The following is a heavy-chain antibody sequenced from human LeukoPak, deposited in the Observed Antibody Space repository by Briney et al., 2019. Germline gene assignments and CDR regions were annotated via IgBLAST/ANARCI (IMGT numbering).Heavy chain of an antibody. D-gene: IGHD4-17*01. CDR1: GCTFSSYA. CDR3: ASSSPYGDYGKDDY. J-gene: IGHJ4*02. CDR2: IIPIFGTA. V-gene: IGHV1-69*05. Sequence: SVKVSCKASGCTFSSYAISWVRQAPGQGLEWMGRIIPIFGTANYAQKFQGRVTITTDESTSTAYMELGSLRSEDTAVYYCASSSPYGDYGKDDYWGQGTLVTVSS.